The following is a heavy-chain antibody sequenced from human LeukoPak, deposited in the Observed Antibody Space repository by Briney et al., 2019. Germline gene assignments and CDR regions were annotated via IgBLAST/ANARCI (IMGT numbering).Heavy chain of an antibody. CDR3: ARSPPSTGYDRFDT. CDR2: ISAFNGNT. J-gene: IGHJ4*02. Sequence: ASVKVSCKASGYTFNIYGISCVRQAPGQGLECMGWISAFNGNTNYARNFQDRVTMTTDTSTSTAYMELTSLSSDDTAVYYCARSPPSTGYDRFDTWGQGTLVTVSS. D-gene: IGHD5-12*01. V-gene: IGHV1-18*01. CDR1: GYTFNIYG.